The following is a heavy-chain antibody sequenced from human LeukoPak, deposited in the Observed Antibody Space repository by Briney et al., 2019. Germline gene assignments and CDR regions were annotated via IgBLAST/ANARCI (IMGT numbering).Heavy chain of an antibody. CDR2: IYYTGRT. Sequence: SETLSLTCTVSGGPINYYYWSWIRQSPGKGLEWIGYIYYTGRTKYNPSLQSRVTISVDTSKNQFSLNLSSVSAADTAVYYCASQRITMVRGVITFFDYWGQGTLVTVSS. J-gene: IGHJ4*02. D-gene: IGHD3-10*01. V-gene: IGHV4-59*01. CDR3: ASQRITMVRGVITFFDY. CDR1: GGPINYYY.